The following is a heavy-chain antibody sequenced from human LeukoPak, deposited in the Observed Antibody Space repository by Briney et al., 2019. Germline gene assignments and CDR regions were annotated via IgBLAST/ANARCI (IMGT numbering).Heavy chain of an antibody. CDR3: ARAYYDSSGYSFEPGDYYYYYMDV. D-gene: IGHD3-22*01. V-gene: IGHV4-61*02. Sequence: PSETLSLTCTVSGGSISSGSYYWSWIRQPAGKGLEWIGRRYTSMSTNYNPSLKSRVTISVDTSKNQFSLKLSSVTAAETAVYYCARAYYDSSGYSFEPGDYYYYYMDVWGKGTTVTVSS. CDR1: GGSISSGSYY. CDR2: RYTSMST. J-gene: IGHJ6*03.